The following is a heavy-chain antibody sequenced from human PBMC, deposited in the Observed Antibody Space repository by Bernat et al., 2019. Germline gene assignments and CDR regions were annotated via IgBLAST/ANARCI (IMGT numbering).Heavy chain of an antibody. D-gene: IGHD3-16*02. CDR3: ARDDYIWGSYQGDAFDI. CDR1: GFTFSSYW. V-gene: IGHV3-74*01. Sequence: EVQLVESGGGLVQPGGSLRLSCAASGFTFSSYWMHWVRQAPGKGLVWVSRINSDGSSTSYAESVKGRFTISRDNAKNTLYLQMNSLRAEDTAVYYCARDDYIWGSYQGDAFDIWGQGTMVTVSS. J-gene: IGHJ3*02. CDR2: INSDGSST.